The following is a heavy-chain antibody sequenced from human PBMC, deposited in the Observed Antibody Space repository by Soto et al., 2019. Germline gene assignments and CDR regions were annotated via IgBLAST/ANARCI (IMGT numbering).Heavy chain of an antibody. Sequence: ASVKVSCKASGYTFTSYGISWVRQAPGQGLELMGWMSAYNGNTNYVQKLQGRVTMTTDTSTSTAYMELRSLRSDDTAVYYCARDRGLRYFDWASANDAFDIWGQGTMVT. CDR2: MSAYNGNT. D-gene: IGHD3-9*01. V-gene: IGHV1-18*01. CDR1: GYTFTSYG. CDR3: ARDRGLRYFDWASANDAFDI. J-gene: IGHJ3*02.